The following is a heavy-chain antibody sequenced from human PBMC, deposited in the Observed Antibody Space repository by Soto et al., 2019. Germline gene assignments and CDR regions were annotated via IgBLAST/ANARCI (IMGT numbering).Heavy chain of an antibody. CDR2: ITTRGGNT. CDR3: AGRYCTAGVCYTNHYSYIDV. CDR1: GFTFSTYA. D-gene: IGHD2-8*02. J-gene: IGHJ6*03. V-gene: IGHV3-23*01. Sequence: EVQLLESGGGLVQPGGSLRLSCAASGFTFSTYAMSWVRQAPGKGLEWVSTITTRGGNTYYADSVQGRFTISRDNSKNRLYLKMNSRRAEDTAVYYCAGRYCTAGVCYTNHYSYIDVWGKGTTVTVSS.